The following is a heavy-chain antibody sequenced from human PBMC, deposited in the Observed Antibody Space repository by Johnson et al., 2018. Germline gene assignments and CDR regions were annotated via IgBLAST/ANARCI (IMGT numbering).Heavy chain of an antibody. CDR1: GFTFDDYA. Sequence: VQLVESGGGLVQPGRSLRLSCAASGFTFDDYAMHWVRPAPGKCLAWVSGISWHSGSIGYADSVQGRFTITRDNAKNSLYLQMKSLRAEDTALYYFAKANGHVTGYDYMDVWGKGTKVNVSS. V-gene: IGHV3-9*01. CDR3: AKANGHVTGYDYMDV. CDR2: ISWHSGSI. J-gene: IGHJ6*03. D-gene: IGHD2-21*02.